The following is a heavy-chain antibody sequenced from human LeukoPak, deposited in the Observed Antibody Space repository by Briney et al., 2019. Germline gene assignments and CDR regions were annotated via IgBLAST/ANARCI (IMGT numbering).Heavy chain of an antibody. CDR3: ARELNSGTVTRDYYGMDV. D-gene: IGHD4-17*01. J-gene: IGHJ6*02. Sequence: ASVKVSCKASGYTFTSYYMHWVRQAPGQGLERMGIINPSGGSTSYAQKFQGRVTMTRDTSTSTVYMELSSLRPEDTAVYYCARELNSGTVTRDYYGMDVWGQGTTVTVSS. V-gene: IGHV1-46*01. CDR1: GYTFTSYY. CDR2: INPSGGST.